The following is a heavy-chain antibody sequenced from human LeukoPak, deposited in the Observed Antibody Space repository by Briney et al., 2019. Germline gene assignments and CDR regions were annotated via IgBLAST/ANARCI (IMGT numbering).Heavy chain of an antibody. CDR1: DGSISRYY. J-gene: IGHJ5*02. V-gene: IGHV4-59*01. CDR3: ARDSVYATNWFDP. D-gene: IGHD2-8*01. Sequence: SETLSLTCTVSDGSISRYYWSWIRQSPGKGLEWIGYIYDSGSTNYNPSLKSRVTISVDTSKNQFSLKLRSVTAADTAVYYCARDSVYATNWFDPWGQGTLVTVSP. CDR2: IYDSGST.